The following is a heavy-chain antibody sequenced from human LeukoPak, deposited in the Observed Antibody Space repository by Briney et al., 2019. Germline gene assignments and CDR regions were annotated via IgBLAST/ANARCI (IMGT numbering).Heavy chain of an antibody. CDR2: IRGKAYGGTT. Sequence: GGSLRLSCTASGFTFGDYVMSWFRQAPGKGLEWVGFIRGKAYGGTTEYAASVKGRFTISRDDSKSIAYLQMNSLKTEDTAVYYCSRDYCSGGSCYRYCGMDVWGQGTTVTVSS. J-gene: IGHJ6*02. D-gene: IGHD2-15*01. V-gene: IGHV3-49*03. CDR1: GFTFGDYV. CDR3: SRDYCSGGSCYRYCGMDV.